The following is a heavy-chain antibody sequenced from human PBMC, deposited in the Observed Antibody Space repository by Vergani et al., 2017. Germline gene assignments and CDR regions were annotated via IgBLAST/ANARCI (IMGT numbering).Heavy chain of an antibody. D-gene: IGHD6-13*01. CDR2: IHYCGST. CDR3: AGRGIAAPIDY. V-gene: IGHV4-39*01. Sequence: QLQLHESGPGLVKPSETLSLTCTVSGRSISSSSYYWGWIRQPPGKGLEWIGSIHYCGSTYYNPSLKSRVTISVDTSKNQFSLKLSSVTAADTAVYYCAGRGIAAPIDYWGQGSLVTVSS. CDR1: GRSISSSSYY. J-gene: IGHJ4*02.